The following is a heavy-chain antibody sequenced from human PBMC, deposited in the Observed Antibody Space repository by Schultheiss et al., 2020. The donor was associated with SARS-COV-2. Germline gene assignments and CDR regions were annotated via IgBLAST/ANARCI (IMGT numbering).Heavy chain of an antibody. Sequence: SETLSLTCSVSGGSISSYYWSWIRQPPGKGLEWIGYIYYSGSTYYNPSLKSRVTISVDTSKNQFSLKLSSVTAADTAVYYCARHMRAATATKLRFLEWPYPDYWGQGTLVTVSS. CDR3: ARHMRAATATKLRFLEWPYPDY. CDR1: GGSISSYY. V-gene: IGHV4-59*08. D-gene: IGHD3-3*01. CDR2: IYYSGST. J-gene: IGHJ4*02.